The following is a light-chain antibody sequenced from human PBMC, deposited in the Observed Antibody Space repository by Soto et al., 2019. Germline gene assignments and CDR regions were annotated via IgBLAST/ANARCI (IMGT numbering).Light chain of an antibody. CDR2: SNN. CDR1: NSNIGSNP. V-gene: IGLV1-44*01. CDR3: STWDDSLAGLVI. J-gene: IGLJ2*01. Sequence: QSVLTQPPSASGTPGQRVTFSCSGSNSNIGSNPVNWYQQLPGTAPRLLIYSNNQRPSGVPDRFSGSKSGTSASLAISWLLSEDEAHYFCSTWDDSLAGLVIFGGGTKVTVL.